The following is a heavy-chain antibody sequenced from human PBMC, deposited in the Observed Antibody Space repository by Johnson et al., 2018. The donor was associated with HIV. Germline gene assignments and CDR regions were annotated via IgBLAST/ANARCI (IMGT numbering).Heavy chain of an antibody. CDR1: GFTFSSYA. D-gene: IGHD3-16*01. Sequence: QVQLVESGGGVVQPGRSLRLSCVASGFTFSSYAMHWVRQAPGTGLEWVAVISYDGTNKYYADAVKGRFTISRDNSKNTLYLQMNSLRAEDTAVYYCAKDRNWGWPVWAFDIWGQGTMVTVSS. V-gene: IGHV3-30-3*01. CDR3: AKDRNWGWPVWAFDI. J-gene: IGHJ3*02. CDR2: ISYDGTNK.